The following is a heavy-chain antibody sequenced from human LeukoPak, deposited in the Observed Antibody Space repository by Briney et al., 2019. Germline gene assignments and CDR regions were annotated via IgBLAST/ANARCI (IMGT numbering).Heavy chain of an antibody. Sequence: GGSLRLSCAASGFTFSSYWMHWVRQAPGKGLVWVSRINSDGSSTSYADSVKGRFTISRDNAKNTLYLQMNSLRAEDTAVYYCASAPSYYYDSSGYLDYWGQGTLVTVSS. CDR3: ASAPSYYYDSSGYLDY. CDR2: INSDGSST. D-gene: IGHD3-22*01. CDR1: GFTFSSYW. J-gene: IGHJ4*02. V-gene: IGHV3-74*01.